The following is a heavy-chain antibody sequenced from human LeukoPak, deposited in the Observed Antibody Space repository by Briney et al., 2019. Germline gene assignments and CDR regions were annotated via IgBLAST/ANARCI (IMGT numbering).Heavy chain of an antibody. J-gene: IGHJ4*02. CDR1: GDSVSSSSNV. Sequence: SQTLSLTCAISGDSVSSSSNVWNWIMQSPSRGLEWLGRTYYGSKWNNDYAASVKSRITVNPDTSKNQFSLQLNSVTPEDTAVYYCARGAMRTGFDSWGQGTLVTVSA. CDR3: ARGAMRTGFDS. CDR2: TYYGSKWNN. D-gene: IGHD1-1*01. V-gene: IGHV6-1*01.